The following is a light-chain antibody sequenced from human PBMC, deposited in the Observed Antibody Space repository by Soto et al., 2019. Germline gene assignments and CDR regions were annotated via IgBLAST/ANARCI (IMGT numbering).Light chain of an antibody. V-gene: IGKV1-6*01. CDR3: LQDDNYPRT. CDR1: QGIRAD. CDR2: AAS. J-gene: IGKJ2*02. Sequence: AIQMTQSPSSLSASVGDRVTISCRASQGIRADLGWYQHKPGKAPRLLIYAASSLQGGVPSRFSGTGSGTDFTLTINNLQPEDSATYYCLQDDNYPRTFGQGTKLEI.